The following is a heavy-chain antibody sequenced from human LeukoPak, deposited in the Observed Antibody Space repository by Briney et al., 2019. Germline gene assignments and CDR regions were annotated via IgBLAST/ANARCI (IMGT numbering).Heavy chain of an antibody. CDR2: IIGSGGST. J-gene: IGHJ4*02. Sequence: GGSLRLSCAASGFTFSSYAVSWVRQPPGKGLEWVSSIIGSGGSTYSADSVKGRFTISRDNYKNTLYLQMNSLRAEDTALYYCAKDRSCTNDICHGDFDYWGQGTLVTVSS. CDR3: AKDRSCTNDICHGDFDY. CDR1: GFTFSSYA. D-gene: IGHD2-8*01. V-gene: IGHV3-23*01.